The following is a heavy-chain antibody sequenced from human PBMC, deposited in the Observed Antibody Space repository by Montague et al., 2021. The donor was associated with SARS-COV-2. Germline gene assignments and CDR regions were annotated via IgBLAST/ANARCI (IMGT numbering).Heavy chain of an antibody. CDR2: IYYSGST. V-gene: IGHV4-31*03. CDR1: GGSISSGGYY. J-gene: IGHJ5*02. D-gene: IGHD3-3*01. Sequence: TLSLTCTVSGGSISSGGYYWSWIRQHPGKGLERIGYIYYSGSTYYNPSLKSRVTISVDTSKNQFSLKLSSVTAADTAVYYCARAVSITIFGVVGWFDPWGQGTLVTVSS. CDR3: ARAVSITIFGVVGWFDP.